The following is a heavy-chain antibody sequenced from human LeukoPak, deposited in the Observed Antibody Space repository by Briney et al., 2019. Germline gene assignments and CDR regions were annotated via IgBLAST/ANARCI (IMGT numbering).Heavy chain of an antibody. CDR3: ASRSSGSLSSTY. Sequence: PSETLSLTCTVSGGSINSYYWNWIRQPPGKGLEWIGYIHYSGSTNYNPSLKSRVTISLDTSKNQFSLKLRSVTAADTAVYYCASRSSGSLSSTYWGQGTLVTVSS. V-gene: IGHV4-59*01. CDR1: GGSINSYY. D-gene: IGHD3-10*01. J-gene: IGHJ4*02. CDR2: IHYSGST.